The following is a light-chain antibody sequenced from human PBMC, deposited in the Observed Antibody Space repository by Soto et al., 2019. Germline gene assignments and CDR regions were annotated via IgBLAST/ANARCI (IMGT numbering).Light chain of an antibody. V-gene: IGKV1-5*01. Sequence: DIQMSQSPSTLSASVGDRVTITCRASQSIVRWLAWYQQKPGKAPKLLIYDASSLQRGVPSRFSGSGSGTEFTLTISSLQPDDFATYYCQQYNSHSGEFGQGTKVDIK. CDR3: QQYNSHSGE. CDR2: DAS. CDR1: QSIVRW. J-gene: IGKJ1*01.